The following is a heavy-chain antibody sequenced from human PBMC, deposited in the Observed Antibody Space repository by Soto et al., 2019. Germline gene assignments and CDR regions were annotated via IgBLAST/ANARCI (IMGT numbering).Heavy chain of an antibody. V-gene: IGHV3-30-3*01. CDR3: ARDKPLVGAMEGYFDY. CDR2: ISYDGSNK. D-gene: IGHD1-26*01. J-gene: IGHJ4*02. Sequence: GGSLRLSCAASGFTFSSYAMHWVRQAPGKGLEWVAVISYDGSNKYYADSVKGRFTISRDNSKNTLYLQMNSLRAEDTAVYYCARDKPLVGAMEGYFDYWGQGTLVTVSS. CDR1: GFTFSSYA.